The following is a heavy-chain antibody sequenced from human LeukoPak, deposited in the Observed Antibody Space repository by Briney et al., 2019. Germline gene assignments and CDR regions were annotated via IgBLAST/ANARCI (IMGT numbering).Heavy chain of an antibody. CDR3: AREDPQTTVPEGMDV. CDR2: IYYSGTT. D-gene: IGHD4-17*01. Sequence: PSETLSLTCTVSGGSISYYYWSWIRQSPGQGLEWIGYIYYSGTTNYNPSLKSRVTISVDTSKNQVSLQLRSVAAADTAVYYCAREDPQTTVPEGMDVWGQGTTVTVSS. V-gene: IGHV4-59*01. CDR1: GGSISYYY. J-gene: IGHJ6*02.